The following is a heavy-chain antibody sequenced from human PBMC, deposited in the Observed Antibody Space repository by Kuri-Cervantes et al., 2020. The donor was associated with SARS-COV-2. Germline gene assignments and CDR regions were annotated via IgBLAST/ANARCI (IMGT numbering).Heavy chain of an antibody. CDR3: ARESRYVYGEFDF. D-gene: IGHD5-18*01. J-gene: IGHJ4*02. Sequence: GESLKISCAASGFIFSSYWMSWVRQVPGKGLEWVANIKQRGNEKYYLDSVKGRFTISRDNAQNSLYLEMNSLRGEDTAVYYCARESRYVYGEFDFWGQGTLVTVSS. CDR2: IKQRGNEK. CDR1: GFIFSSYW. V-gene: IGHV3-7*03.